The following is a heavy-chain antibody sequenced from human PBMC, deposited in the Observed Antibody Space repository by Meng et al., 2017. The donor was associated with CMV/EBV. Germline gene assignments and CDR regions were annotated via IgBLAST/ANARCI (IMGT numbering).Heavy chain of an antibody. Sequence: GESLKISCAASGFTFSSYSMNWVRQAPGKGLEWVSSISSSSSYIHYADSVKGRFTISRDNAKNSLYLQMNSLRAEDTAVYYCARDGAAAGYYYYYGMDVWGQGTTVTVSS. J-gene: IGHJ6*02. V-gene: IGHV3-21*01. CDR1: GFTFSSYS. CDR3: ARDGAAAGYYYYYGMDV. D-gene: IGHD6-13*01. CDR2: ISSSSSYI.